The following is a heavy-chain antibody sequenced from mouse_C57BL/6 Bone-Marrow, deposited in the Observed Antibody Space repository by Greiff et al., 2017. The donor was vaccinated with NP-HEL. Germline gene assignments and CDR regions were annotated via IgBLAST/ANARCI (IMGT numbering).Heavy chain of an antibody. V-gene: IGHV1-64*01. D-gene: IGHD2-2*01. J-gene: IGHJ4*01. Sequence: QVQLQQPGAELVKPGASVTLSCKASGYTFTSYWMHWVKQRPGQGLEWIGMIPPNSGRTNYNEKFKSKATLTVAKSSSTAYMQLSSLTSEDSAVYYCARGLLWLRRRDYYAMDYWCQGTSVTVSS. CDR3: ARGLLWLRRRDYYAMDY. CDR2: IPPNSGRT. CDR1: GYTFTSYW.